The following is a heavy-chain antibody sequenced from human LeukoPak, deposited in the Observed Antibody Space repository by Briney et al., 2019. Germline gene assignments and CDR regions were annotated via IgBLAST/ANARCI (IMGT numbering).Heavy chain of an antibody. Sequence: ASVKVSCKASGGTFSSYAISWVRQAPGQGLEWMGGIIPIFGTADYAQKFQGRVTITADESTSTAYMELSSLRSEDTAVYYCARGPTLFYGSGSLDYWGQGTLVTVSS. CDR1: GGTFSSYA. CDR3: ARGPTLFYGSGSLDY. V-gene: IGHV1-69*13. J-gene: IGHJ4*02. D-gene: IGHD3-10*01. CDR2: IIPIFGTA.